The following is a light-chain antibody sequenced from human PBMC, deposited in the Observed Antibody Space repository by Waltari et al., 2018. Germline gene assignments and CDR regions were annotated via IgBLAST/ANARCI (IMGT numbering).Light chain of an antibody. CDR3: GTWDASLSAWV. CDR2: EDN. V-gene: IGLV1-51*02. J-gene: IGLJ3*02. CDR1: SSNIGRNF. Sequence: QPPSVSAAPGQKVTISCSGSSSNIGRNFVSWFQQFPGTAPKLFIYEDNKRPSGIPDRFSASKSGTSATLAITGLQTGDEADYYCGTWDASLSAWVFGGGTKVAVL.